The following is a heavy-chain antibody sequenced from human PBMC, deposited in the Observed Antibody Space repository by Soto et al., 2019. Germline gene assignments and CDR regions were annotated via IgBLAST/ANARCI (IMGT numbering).Heavy chain of an antibody. Sequence: VGSLRLSCAASGFSFRNYAMSWVRQAPGKGLEWISTLTGSSSNIYYADSVKGRFAISRDNSRNTLYLQMNSLTAEDTAVYYCANGRATYGLLTHDYWGQGTLLTVSS. J-gene: IGHJ4*02. CDR1: GFSFRNYA. D-gene: IGHD3-10*01. V-gene: IGHV3-23*01. CDR3: ANGRATYGLLTHDY. CDR2: LTGSSSNI.